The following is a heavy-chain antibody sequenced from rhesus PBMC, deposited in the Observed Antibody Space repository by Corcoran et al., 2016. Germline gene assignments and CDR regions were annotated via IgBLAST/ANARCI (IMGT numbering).Heavy chain of an antibody. CDR3: ATGKAAAGPGYGLDS. CDR1: GYTFTEYY. V-gene: IGHV1-111*02. CDR2: VDPEECEA. Sequence: EVQLVQSGAEVKKPGASVKISCKASGYTFTEYYLHWVRQAPGKGLEWMGRVDPEECEAIHAQKFQDRVTIPADTSTDTAYMELSSLRSEDSAVYYCATGKAAAGPGYGLDSWGQGVVVTVSS. J-gene: IGHJ6*01. D-gene: IGHD6S26*01.